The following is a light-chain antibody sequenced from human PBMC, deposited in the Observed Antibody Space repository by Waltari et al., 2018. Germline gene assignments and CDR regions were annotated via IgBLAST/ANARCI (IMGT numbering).Light chain of an antibody. CDR2: GKN. V-gene: IGLV3-19*01. CDR1: SLRSYY. Sequence: SSELTQDPAVSVALGQTVRITCQGDSLRSYYASWYQQKPGQAPILVFYGKNSRPSGIPDRFSGSRSGSTASLTITGAQAEDEADYHCTARDSSGQHLAVFGGGTTLTVL. J-gene: IGLJ3*02. CDR3: TARDSSGQHLAV.